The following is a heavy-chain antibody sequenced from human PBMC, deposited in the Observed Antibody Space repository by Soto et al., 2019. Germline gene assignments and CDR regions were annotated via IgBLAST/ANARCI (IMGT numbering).Heavy chain of an antibody. J-gene: IGHJ6*02. CDR3: ATPKNYYYRMDV. Sequence: SVKVSCKASGGTFSSYAISWVRQAPGQGLEWMGGIIPIFGTANYAQKFQGRVTITADESTSTAYMELSSLRSEDTAVYYCATPKNYYYRMDVWGQGTTVTVSS. CDR1: GGTFSSYA. V-gene: IGHV1-69*13. CDR2: IIPIFGTA.